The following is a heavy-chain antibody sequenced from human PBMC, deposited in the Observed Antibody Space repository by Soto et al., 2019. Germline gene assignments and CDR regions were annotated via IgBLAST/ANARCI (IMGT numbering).Heavy chain of an antibody. V-gene: IGHV3-53*01. D-gene: IGHD1-1*01. CDR3: ARLTEAERH. Sequence: EVQLVESGGGLTQPGGSLRLSCVVSGFIVSSSHMIWVRQAPGKGLEGVSILYNHGKTNYEDSVKGRFSITRDNSKNTVYLKRNSVRVEDTAGYYCARLTEAERHWGQGALVTVSS. CDR1: GFIVSSSH. CDR2: LYNHGKT. J-gene: IGHJ4*02.